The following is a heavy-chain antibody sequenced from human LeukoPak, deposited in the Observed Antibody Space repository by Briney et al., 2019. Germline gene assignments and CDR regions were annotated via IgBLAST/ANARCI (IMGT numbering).Heavy chain of an antibody. V-gene: IGHV3-48*01. D-gene: IGHD3-22*01. CDR3: ERGTAFYYYVISGYYIDFDY. J-gene: IGHJ4*02. CDR1: GFTFSSYS. CDR2: ISSSSSTT. Sequence: GGSLRLSCAASGFTFSSYSMNWVRQAPGKGLEWVSYISSSSSTTYYADSVKGRFTISRDNAKNSLYLQMNSLRAEDTAVYYCERGTAFYYYVISGYYIDFDYWGQGTLVTVSS.